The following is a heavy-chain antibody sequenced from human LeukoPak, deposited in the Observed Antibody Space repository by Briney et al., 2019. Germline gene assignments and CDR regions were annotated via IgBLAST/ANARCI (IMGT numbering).Heavy chain of an antibody. J-gene: IGHJ5*02. CDR1: GYTFTGHY. D-gene: IGHD3-10*01. CDR3: ARRGVTGFDP. CDR2: INPNSGGT. Sequence: ASVTVSFKASGYTFTGHYMHWVRQAPGQGLEWMGWINPNSGGTNYAQKFQGRVTMTRDTSISTAYMELSRLRSDDTAVYYCARRGVTGFDPWGQGTLVTVSS. V-gene: IGHV1-2*02.